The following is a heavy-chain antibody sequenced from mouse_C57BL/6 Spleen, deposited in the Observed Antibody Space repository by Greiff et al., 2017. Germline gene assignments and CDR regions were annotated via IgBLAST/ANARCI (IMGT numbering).Heavy chain of an antibody. CDR1: GFTFTDYY. CDR3: ARYSASSGFDY. CDR2: IRNKANGYTT. J-gene: IGHJ2*01. V-gene: IGHV7-3*01. Sequence: EVHLVESGGGLVQPGGSLSLSCAASGFTFTDYYMSWVRQPPGKALEWLGFIRNKANGYTTEYSASVKGRFTISRDNSQSILYLQMNALRAEDSATYYCARYSASSGFDYWGQGTTRTVSS. D-gene: IGHD3-2*02.